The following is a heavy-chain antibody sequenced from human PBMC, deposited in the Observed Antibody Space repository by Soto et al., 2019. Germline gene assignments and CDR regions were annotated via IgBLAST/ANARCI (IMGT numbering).Heavy chain of an antibody. CDR3: TTVVATISYYYYMDV. Sequence: GGSLRLSCAASGFTFSNAWMSWVRQAPGKGLEWVGRIKSKTDGGTTDYAAPVKGRFTISRDDSKNTLYLQMNSLKTEDTAVYYCTTVVATISYYYYMDVWGKGTTVTVSS. CDR2: IKSKTDGGTT. V-gene: IGHV3-15*01. J-gene: IGHJ6*03. D-gene: IGHD5-12*01. CDR1: GFTFSNAW.